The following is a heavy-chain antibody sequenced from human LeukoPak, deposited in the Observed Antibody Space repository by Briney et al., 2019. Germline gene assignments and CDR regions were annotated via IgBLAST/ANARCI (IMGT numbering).Heavy chain of an antibody. CDR2: IYHSETT. CDR3: ARRSGSIFGVVYFDY. Sequence: SETLSLTCAVSGYSLNIGYYWGWIPQPPGKGLDWVGRIYHSETTYYIPPLTSRDTISVETSKNQFSLKLSSVTAADTAVYYCARRSGSIFGVVYFDYWGQGTLVTVSS. CDR1: GYSLNIGYY. D-gene: IGHD3-3*01. V-gene: IGHV4-38-2*01. J-gene: IGHJ4*02.